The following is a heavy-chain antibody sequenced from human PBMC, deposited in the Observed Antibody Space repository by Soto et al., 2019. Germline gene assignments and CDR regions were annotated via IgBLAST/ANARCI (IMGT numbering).Heavy chain of an antibody. D-gene: IGHD3-10*01. CDR1: GFTFSGYA. J-gene: IGHJ2*01. CDR3: ARKVSGSTGRPDLWYFDL. CDR2: ISGGGDAT. Sequence: VQLLDSGGGLVQPGGSLRLSCAASGFTFSGYALTWVRQAPGKGLEWVSAISGGGDATFYADSVKGRFTISRDNSKNTLYLQMNTLRAADTAVYYCARKVSGSTGRPDLWYFDLWGRGTLVTVSS. V-gene: IGHV3-23*01.